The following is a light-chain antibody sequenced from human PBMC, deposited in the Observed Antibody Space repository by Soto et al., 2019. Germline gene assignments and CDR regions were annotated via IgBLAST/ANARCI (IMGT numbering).Light chain of an antibody. CDR2: EVS. CDR1: SSDIGAYDY. Sequence: QSVLTQPASVSGSPGQSITISCTGTSSDIGAYDYVSWYRQHPGKAPKLMIFEVSDRPSGASIRFSGSKSGNTASLTISGLQTEDEADYYCSSYTDTGHVVFGRGTKLTVL. CDR3: SSYTDTGHVV. V-gene: IGLV2-14*01. J-gene: IGLJ2*01.